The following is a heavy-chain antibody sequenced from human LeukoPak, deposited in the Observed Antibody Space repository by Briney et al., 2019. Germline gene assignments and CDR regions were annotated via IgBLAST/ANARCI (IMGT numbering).Heavy chain of an antibody. D-gene: IGHD6-13*01. V-gene: IGHV3-30*19. CDR2: ISYDGSNK. CDR1: GFTFSSYG. CDR3: ARASRHSLIAAPGY. Sequence: GGSLRLSCAASGFTFSSYGMHWVRQAPGKGLEWVAVISYDGSNKYYADSVKGRFTISRDNSKNTLYLQMNSLRAEDTAVYYCARASRHSLIAAPGYCGQGTLVTVSS. J-gene: IGHJ4*02.